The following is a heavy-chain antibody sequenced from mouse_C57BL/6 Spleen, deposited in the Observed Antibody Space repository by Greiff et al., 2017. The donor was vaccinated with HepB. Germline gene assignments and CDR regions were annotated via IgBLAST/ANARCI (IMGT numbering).Heavy chain of an antibody. J-gene: IGHJ4*01. CDR2: ISGGGGNT. V-gene: IGHV5-9*01. Sequence: EVQLVESGGGLVKPGGSLKLSCAASGFTFSSYTMSWVRQTPEKRLEWVATISGGGGNTYYPDSVKGRFTISRDNAKNTLYLQMSSLRSEDTALYYCASSLTTVVAKMDYWGQGTSVTVSS. CDR1: GFTFSSYT. D-gene: IGHD1-1*01. CDR3: ASSLTTVVAKMDY.